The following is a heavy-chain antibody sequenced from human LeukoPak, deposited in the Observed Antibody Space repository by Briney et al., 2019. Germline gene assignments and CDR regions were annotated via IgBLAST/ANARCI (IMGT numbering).Heavy chain of an antibody. J-gene: IGHJ6*04. V-gene: IGHV3-21*01. D-gene: IGHD3-10*02. CDR2: ISSSSSYI. CDR3: AELGITTIGGV. Sequence: GGSLRLSCAASGFTFSSYTMNWVRQAPGKGLEWVSSISSSSSYIFYADSVKGRFTISRDNAKNSLYLQMNSLRAEDTAVYYCAELGITTIGGVWGKGTTVTISS. CDR1: GFTFSSYT.